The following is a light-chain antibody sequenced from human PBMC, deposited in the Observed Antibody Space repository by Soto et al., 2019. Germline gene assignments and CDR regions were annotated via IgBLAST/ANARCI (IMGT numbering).Light chain of an antibody. J-gene: IGKJ2*01. CDR1: QDIRVD. Sequence: AIQMPQSPPSLSASVGDRVIITCRASQDIRVDVGWLQQRPGHAPNLLIYAASTLHTGVPSTFTGSGAGTDCTLTINDLQPEYGATYFCLQDYDFPYTVGQGTKLEI. CDR3: LQDYDFPYT. CDR2: AAS. V-gene: IGKV1-6*01.